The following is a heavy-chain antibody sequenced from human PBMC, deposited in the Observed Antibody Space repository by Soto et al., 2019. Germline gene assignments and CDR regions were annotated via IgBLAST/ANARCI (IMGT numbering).Heavy chain of an antibody. V-gene: IGHV3-23*01. J-gene: IGHJ4*02. CDR3: AKDRIPSVRDIVVVPAAMSAPFDY. CDR2: ISGSGGST. CDR1: GFTFSSYA. Sequence: GGSLRLSCAASGFTFSSYAMSWVRQAPGKGLEWVSAISGSGGSTYYADSVKGRFTISRDNSKNTLYLQMNSLRAEDTAVYYCAKDRIPSVRDIVVVPAAMSAPFDYWGQGTLVTVSS. D-gene: IGHD2-2*01.